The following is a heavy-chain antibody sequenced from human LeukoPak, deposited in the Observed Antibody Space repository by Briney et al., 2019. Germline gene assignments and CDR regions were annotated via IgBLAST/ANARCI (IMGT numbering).Heavy chain of an antibody. J-gene: IGHJ6*03. CDR1: GGSISSSSYY. CDR2: IHYSGST. Sequence: SETLSLTCTVSGGSISSSSYYWGWIRQPPGKGLEWIGSIHYSGSTYHDPSLKSRVTVSLDMSKNQFSLKLSSVTATDTAVYYCARQLYSSGSYYAPMDVWGKGTTVTISS. CDR3: ARQLYSSGSYYAPMDV. D-gene: IGHD3-10*01. V-gene: IGHV4-39*01.